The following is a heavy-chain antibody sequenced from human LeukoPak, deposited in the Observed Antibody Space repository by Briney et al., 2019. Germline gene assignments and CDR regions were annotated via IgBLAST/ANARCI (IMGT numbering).Heavy chain of an antibody. CDR2: ISSSSSYI. V-gene: IGHV3-21*01. CDR3: AREVQLLTNWFDP. J-gene: IGHJ5*02. CDR1: GFTFSSYS. D-gene: IGHD2-2*01. Sequence: GGSLRLSCAASGFTFSSYSMNWLRRAPGKGLEWVTSISSSSSYIYYADSVKGRFTISRDNAKNSLYLQMNSLRAEDTAVYYCAREVQLLTNWFDPWGQGTLVTVSS.